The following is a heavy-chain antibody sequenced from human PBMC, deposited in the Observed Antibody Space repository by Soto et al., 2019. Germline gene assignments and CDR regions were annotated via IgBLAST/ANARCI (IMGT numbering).Heavy chain of an antibody. Sequence: EVQLVESGGGLVQPGGSLRLSCAASGFTFSDHYMDWVRQAPGKGLEWVGRTRNKANSYTTEYAASVKGRFTISRDDSKNSLYLQMNSLKTEDTAVYYCARTKSSSNYYDSSDDAFDIWGQGTMVTVSS. CDR3: ARTKSSSNYYDSSDDAFDI. J-gene: IGHJ3*02. CDR2: TRNKANSYTT. CDR1: GFTFSDHY. V-gene: IGHV3-72*01. D-gene: IGHD3-22*01.